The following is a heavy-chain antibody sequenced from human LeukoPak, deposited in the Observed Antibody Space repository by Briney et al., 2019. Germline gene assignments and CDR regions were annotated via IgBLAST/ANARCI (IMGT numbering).Heavy chain of an antibody. D-gene: IGHD6-6*01. Sequence: SETLSLTCTVSGGSISSGGYYGSWIRQHPGKGLEWIGYIYYSGSTYYNPSLKSRVTISVDTSKNQFSLKLSSVSAADPAVYYCARDVGKYSSSSGIYYFDYWGQGTLVTVSS. CDR1: GGSISSGGYY. V-gene: IGHV4-31*03. CDR2: IYYSGST. J-gene: IGHJ4*02. CDR3: ARDVGKYSSSSGIYYFDY.